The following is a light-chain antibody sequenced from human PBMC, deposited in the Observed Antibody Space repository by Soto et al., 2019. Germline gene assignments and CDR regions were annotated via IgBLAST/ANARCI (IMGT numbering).Light chain of an antibody. J-gene: IGKJ1*01. CDR2: GAS. CDR1: QSLSTN. Sequence: EIVLTQSPSTLSLSPGDRATLSCRASQSLSTNLAWYQQKAGQAPRLLIYGASTRATGIPARFSGSGSGTEFTLTISGLQSEDFAVYYCQQYSIWRTFGQGTKVDIK. CDR3: QQYSIWRT. V-gene: IGKV3-15*01.